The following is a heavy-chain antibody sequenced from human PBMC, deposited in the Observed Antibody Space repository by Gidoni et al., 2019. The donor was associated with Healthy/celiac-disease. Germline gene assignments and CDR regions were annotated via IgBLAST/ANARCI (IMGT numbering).Heavy chain of an antibody. V-gene: IGHV4-34*01. CDR3: AKLYYDFWSGYLSRPRYYGMDV. CDR1: GGSFSGYY. J-gene: IGHJ6*02. CDR2: INHSGST. Sequence: QVQLQQWGAGLLKPSEPLSLTCAVYGGSFSGYYWSWIRQPPGKGLEWIGEINHSGSTNYNPSLKSRVTISVDTSKNQFSLKLSSVTAADTAVYYCAKLYYDFWSGYLSRPRYYGMDVWGQGTTVTVSS. D-gene: IGHD3-3*01.